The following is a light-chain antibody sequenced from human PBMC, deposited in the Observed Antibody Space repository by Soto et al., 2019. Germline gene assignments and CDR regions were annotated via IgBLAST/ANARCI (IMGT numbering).Light chain of an antibody. CDR2: SNN. J-gene: IGLJ2*01. CDR3: SSWDDSLSGVV. V-gene: IGLV1-44*01. Sequence: QSVLTQPPSASGTPGQRVTISCSGSSSNIGSNTVNWYQQLPGTAPKLLIYSNNQRPSGVPDRFSGSKSGTSASLAIRGLQSDDEADYFCSSWDDSLSGVVFGRGTKLTVL. CDR1: SSNIGSNT.